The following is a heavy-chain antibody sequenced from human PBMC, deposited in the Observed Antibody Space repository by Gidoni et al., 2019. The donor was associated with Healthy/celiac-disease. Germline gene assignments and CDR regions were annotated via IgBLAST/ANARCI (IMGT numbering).Heavy chain of an antibody. CDR1: GFTFSSYA. V-gene: IGHV3-23*01. Sequence: EVQLLESGGGLVQPGGSQRLSCAASGFTFSSYAMSWVRQAPGKGLEWVSAISGSGGSTYYADAVKGRFTISRDNSKNTLYLQMNSLRAEDTAVYYCAKWSYSSGWSNWFDPWGQGTLVTVSS. CDR2: ISGSGGST. CDR3: AKWSYSSGWSNWFDP. D-gene: IGHD6-19*01. J-gene: IGHJ5*02.